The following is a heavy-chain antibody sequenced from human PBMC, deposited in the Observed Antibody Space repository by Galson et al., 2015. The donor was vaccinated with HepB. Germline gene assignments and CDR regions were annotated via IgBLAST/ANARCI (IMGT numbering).Heavy chain of an antibody. J-gene: IGHJ4*02. V-gene: IGHV3-23*01. Sequence: SLRLSCAASGFTFSNYAMSWVRQAPGKGLEWVSAISGSGDNTYYADSVKGRFAISRDTSKNTLYLQMNSLRAEDTAVYYCAKWVEGSATYFDYWGQGTLVTVSS. CDR3: AKWVEGSATYFDY. CDR2: ISGSGDNT. CDR1: GFTFSNYA. D-gene: IGHD3-10*01.